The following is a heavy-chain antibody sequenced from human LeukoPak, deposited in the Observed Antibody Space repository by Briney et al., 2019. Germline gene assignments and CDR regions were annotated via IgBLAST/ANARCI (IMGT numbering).Heavy chain of an antibody. J-gene: IGHJ4*02. Sequence: SVKVSCKASGGTFSSYAISWVRQAPGQGLEWMGGIIPIFGAANYAQKFQGRVTITADKSTSTAYMELSSLRSEDTAVYYCARVGGGYCSSTSCYFFDYWGQGTLVTVSS. D-gene: IGHD2-2*01. V-gene: IGHV1-69*06. CDR2: IIPIFGAA. CDR3: ARVGGGYCSSTSCYFFDY. CDR1: GGTFSSYA.